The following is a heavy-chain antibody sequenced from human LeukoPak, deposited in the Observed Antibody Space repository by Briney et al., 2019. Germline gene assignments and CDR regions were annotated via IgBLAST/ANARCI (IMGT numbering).Heavy chain of an antibody. CDR1: GGSISSGSYY. Sequence: PSETLSLTCTVSGGSISSGSYYWRWIRQPPGKGLERIGNIYYTGSTYYSPPRKSPVTGSKHTSKNQFSLKLSSLPATDKDWYNCAXVKKVXXSXDYXG. J-gene: IGHJ4*01. D-gene: IGHD3-22*01. CDR2: IYYTGST. CDR3: AXVKKVXXSXDY. V-gene: IGHV4-39*01.